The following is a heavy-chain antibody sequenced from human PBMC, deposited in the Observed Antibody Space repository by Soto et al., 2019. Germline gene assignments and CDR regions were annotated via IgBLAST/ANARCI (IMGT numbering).Heavy chain of an antibody. Sequence: QVQLQESGPGLVKPSETLSLTCTVSGVSVNSDNYYWSWIRQPPGKGLEWIGHIYNTGSTAYNPSLKSRVTISLDTSRNNFSLSLSSVTAADTAVFYCAREYSNSPEAFDFWGRGTLVTVSS. CDR3: AREYSNSPEAFDF. D-gene: IGHD6-6*01. J-gene: IGHJ4*02. V-gene: IGHV4-61*03. CDR1: GVSVNSDNYY. CDR2: IYNTGST.